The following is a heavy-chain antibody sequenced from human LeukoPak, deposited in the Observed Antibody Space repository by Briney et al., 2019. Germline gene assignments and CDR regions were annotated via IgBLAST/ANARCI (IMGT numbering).Heavy chain of an antibody. Sequence: GGSLRLSCAGSGVTLSSYEMTWVRQAPGKGLEWISYISSSGDTVHYADSVKGRFTISRDNNKNSLDLQMNSLRAEDTAVYYCARIPGSSGWNYYFDYWGQGTLVTVSS. V-gene: IGHV3-48*03. J-gene: IGHJ4*02. CDR3: ARIPGSSGWNYYFDY. D-gene: IGHD6-19*01. CDR1: GVTLSSYE. CDR2: ISSSGDTV.